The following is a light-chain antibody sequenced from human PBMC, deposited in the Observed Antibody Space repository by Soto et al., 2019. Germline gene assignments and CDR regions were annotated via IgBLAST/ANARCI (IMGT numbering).Light chain of an antibody. CDR3: SSLTTDSTVV. J-gene: IGLJ2*01. V-gene: IGLV2-14*01. CDR1: SSDVGAYNY. CDR2: EVT. Sequence: QSALTQPASVSGSPGQSITISCTGTSSDVGAYNYVSWYQQHPDKAPKLIISEVTNRPSGVSLRLSGSKSGNTASLTISGLQAEDEADYYCSSLTTDSTVVFGGATKLTVL.